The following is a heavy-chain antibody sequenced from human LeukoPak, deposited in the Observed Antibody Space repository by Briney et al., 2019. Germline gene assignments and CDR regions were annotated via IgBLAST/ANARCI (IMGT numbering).Heavy chain of an antibody. J-gene: IGHJ5*02. CDR1: GYTFTGSY. D-gene: IGHD6-13*01. V-gene: IGHV1-18*01. CDR2: ISAYNGNT. Sequence: ASLKVSCKASGYTFTGSYIHWMRQAPGQGLEWMGWISAYNGNTNYAQKLQGRVTMTTDTSTSTAYMELRSLRSDDTAVYYCARLAEHIAPFDPWGQGTLVTVSS. CDR3: ARLAEHIAPFDP.